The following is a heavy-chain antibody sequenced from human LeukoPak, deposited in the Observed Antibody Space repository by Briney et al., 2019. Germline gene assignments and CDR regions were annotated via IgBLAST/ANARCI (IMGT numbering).Heavy chain of an antibody. CDR1: WFTLSSNY. D-gene: IGHD3-10*02. J-gene: IGHJ6*04. CDR2: SSSSGSTI. CDR3: AELGITMIGGV. V-gene: IGHV3-11*04. Sequence: GGSLRLSFSASWFTLSSNYMSLVRQAPGKGLGCVSYSSSSGSTIYYADSVKGRLTIYRDNTKNSLYLQMNSLRAEDTAVYYCAELGITMIGGVWGKGTTVSISS.